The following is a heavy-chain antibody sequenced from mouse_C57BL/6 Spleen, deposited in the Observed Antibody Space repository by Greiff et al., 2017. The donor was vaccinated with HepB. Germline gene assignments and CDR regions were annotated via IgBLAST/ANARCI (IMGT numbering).Heavy chain of an antibody. J-gene: IGHJ4*01. V-gene: IGHV1-69*01. CDR3: ARRSSYDYAMDY. D-gene: IGHD1-1*01. CDR1: GYTFTSYW. CDR2: IDPSDSYT. Sequence: VQLQQPGAELVMPGASVKLSCKASGYTFTSYWMHWVKQRPGQGLEWIGEIDPSDSYTNYNQKFKGKSTLTVDKSSSTAYMQLSSLTSEDSAVYYCARRSSYDYAMDYWGQGTSVTVSS.